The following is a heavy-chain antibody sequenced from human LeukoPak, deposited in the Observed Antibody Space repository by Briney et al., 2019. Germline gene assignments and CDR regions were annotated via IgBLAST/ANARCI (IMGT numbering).Heavy chain of an antibody. V-gene: IGHV1-2*04. CDR2: INPNSGGT. D-gene: IGHD2-15*01. Sequence: ASVKDSCKASGYTSTGYYMHWVRQAPGQGLEWMGWINPNSGGTNYAQKFQGWATMTRDTSISTAYMELSRLRSDDTAVYYCARGGCSGGSCYGGFWFDPWGQGTLVTVSS. CDR1: GYTSTGYY. J-gene: IGHJ5*02. CDR3: ARGGCSGGSCYGGFWFDP.